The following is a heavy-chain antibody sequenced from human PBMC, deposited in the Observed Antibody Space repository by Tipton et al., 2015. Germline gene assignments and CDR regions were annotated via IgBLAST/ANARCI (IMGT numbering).Heavy chain of an antibody. D-gene: IGHD3-22*01. CDR2: IYHSGST. V-gene: IGHV4-39*07. J-gene: IGHJ4*02. Sequence: TLSLTCTVSGGSISSSSYYWGWIRQPPGKGLEWIGSIYHSGSTNYNPSLKSRVTISVDKSKNQFSLKLSSVTAADTAVYYCARDVDESSGYFDYWGQGTLVTVSS. CDR3: ARDVDESSGYFDY. CDR1: GGSISSSSYY.